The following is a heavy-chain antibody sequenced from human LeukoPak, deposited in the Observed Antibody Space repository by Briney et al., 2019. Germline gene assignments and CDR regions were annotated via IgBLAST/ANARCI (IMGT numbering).Heavy chain of an antibody. Sequence: PGASLGLSCAASGFTFSSYAMSWVRQAPGKGLGWVSAISGSGGSTYYADSVKGRFTISRDNSKNTLYLQMNSLRAEDTAVYYCAKDRSTYYYDSSGYYYDYWGQGTLVTVSS. CDR1: GFTFSSYA. D-gene: IGHD3-22*01. V-gene: IGHV3-23*01. CDR3: AKDRSTYYYDSSGYYYDY. J-gene: IGHJ4*02. CDR2: ISGSGGST.